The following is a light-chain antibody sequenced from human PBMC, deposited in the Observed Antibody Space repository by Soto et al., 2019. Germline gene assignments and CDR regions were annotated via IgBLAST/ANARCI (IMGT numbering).Light chain of an antibody. CDR2: LGS. CDR1: QSLLHSNGYNY. V-gene: IGKV2-28*01. Sequence: DLVMTQSPLSLPVTPGEPASISCRSSQSLLHSNGYNYLDWYLQKPGQSPQLLIYLGSNRASGVPDRFSDSGSGTDFTLKISRVEAEDVGFYYCMQALQTPITFGQGTRLEIK. J-gene: IGKJ5*01. CDR3: MQALQTPIT.